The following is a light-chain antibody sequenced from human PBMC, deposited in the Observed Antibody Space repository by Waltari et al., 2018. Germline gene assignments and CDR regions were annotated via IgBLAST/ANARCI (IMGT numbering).Light chain of an antibody. Sequence: YELTQPPSVSVSPGQTARITCSGDALPKQYAYWYQQKPGQAPVLLIYKEAKRPAGIPERFSGSSSGTTVTLTLSGAQAEDEAAYYCQSADSSGTYVVFGGGTKVAVL. CDR1: ALPKQY. CDR2: KEA. CDR3: QSADSSGTYVV. J-gene: IGLJ3*02. V-gene: IGLV3-25*03.